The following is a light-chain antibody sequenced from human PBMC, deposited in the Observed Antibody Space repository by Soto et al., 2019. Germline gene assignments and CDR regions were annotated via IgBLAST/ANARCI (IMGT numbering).Light chain of an antibody. CDR1: QSVDSTY. CDR3: QQYDTSPPMYT. CDR2: ATS. V-gene: IGKV3-20*01. Sequence: EIVLTQSPGPLSLSPGERATLSCTSSQSVDSTYLAWYQQKPDQSPRLLIYATSTRAAGIPDRFSGSGSGTDFTRTISRLEPDDVAVYYCQQYDTSPPMYTFGQGTKVDI. J-gene: IGKJ2*01.